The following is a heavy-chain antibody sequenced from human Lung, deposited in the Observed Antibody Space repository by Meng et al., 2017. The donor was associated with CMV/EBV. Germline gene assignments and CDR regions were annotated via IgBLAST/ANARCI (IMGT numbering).Heavy chain of an antibody. V-gene: IGHV3-15*01. D-gene: IGHD3-22*01. J-gene: IGHJ4*02. Sequence: GGSLRLXXAASGFTFSNAWMSWVRQAPGKGLEWVGRIKSKTDGGTTDYAAPVKGRFTISRDDSKNTLYLQMNSLKTEDTAVYYCTTDWYYYDSSGRRWFDYWGQGTXVNGYS. CDR3: TTDWYYYDSSGRRWFDY. CDR2: IKSKTDGGTT. CDR1: GFTFSNAW.